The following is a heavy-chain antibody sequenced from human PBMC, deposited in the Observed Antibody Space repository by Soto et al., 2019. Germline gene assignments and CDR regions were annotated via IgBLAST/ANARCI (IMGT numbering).Heavy chain of an antibody. V-gene: IGHV3-48*01. CDR3: ARRKDSSSSRRNYYYYYMDV. D-gene: IGHD6-6*01. J-gene: IGHJ6*03. Sequence: GGSLRLSCAASGFTFSSYSMNWVRQAPGKGLEWVSYISSSSSTIYYADSVKGRFTISRDNAKNSLYLQMNSLRAEDTAVYYCARRKDSSSSRRNYYYYYMDVWGKETTVTVSS. CDR2: ISSSSSTI. CDR1: GFTFSSYS.